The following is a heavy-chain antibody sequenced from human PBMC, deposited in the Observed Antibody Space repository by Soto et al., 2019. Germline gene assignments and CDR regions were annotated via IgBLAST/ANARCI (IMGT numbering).Heavy chain of an antibody. Sequence: VQVMQSGAEVKKPGASVKVSCKPSGYTFISYGITWVRQAPGQGLEWMGWISPSSGNTYSAQSLQDRLTLSTDTSTSTAYMELRSLRPDDTALYYCARDIGQRQQPVDYWGQGTLVTVSS. CDR3: ARDIGQRQQPVDY. CDR2: ISPSSGNT. CDR1: GYTFISYG. J-gene: IGHJ4*02. D-gene: IGHD6-13*01. V-gene: IGHV1-18*01.